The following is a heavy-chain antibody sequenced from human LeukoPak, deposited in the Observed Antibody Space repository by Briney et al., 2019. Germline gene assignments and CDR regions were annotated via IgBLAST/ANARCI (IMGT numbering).Heavy chain of an antibody. Sequence: PGRSLRLSCAASGFTFDDYAMHWVRQAPGKGLEWVSGISWNSGSIGYADSVKGRFTISRDNAKNSLYLQMNSLRAEDTALYYCAKDRGYTPHYYFVYWSQGTQVTVSS. CDR3: AKDRGYTPHYYFVY. CDR2: ISWNSGSI. V-gene: IGHV3-9*01. J-gene: IGHJ4*02. D-gene: IGHD2-2*02. CDR1: GFTFDDYA.